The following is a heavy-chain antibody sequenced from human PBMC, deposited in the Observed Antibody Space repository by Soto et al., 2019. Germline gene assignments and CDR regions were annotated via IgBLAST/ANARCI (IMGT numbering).Heavy chain of an antibody. D-gene: IGHD1-20*01. J-gene: IGHJ3*02. CDR1: GGTFSSYA. V-gene: IGHV1-69*06. Sequence: GASVKVSCKASGGTFSSYAISWVRQAPGQGLEWMGGIIPIFGTANYARKFQGRVTITADKSTSTAYMELSSLRSEDTAVYYCARGQIYITGTTRAFDIWGQGTMVTVSS. CDR2: IIPIFGTA. CDR3: ARGQIYITGTTRAFDI.